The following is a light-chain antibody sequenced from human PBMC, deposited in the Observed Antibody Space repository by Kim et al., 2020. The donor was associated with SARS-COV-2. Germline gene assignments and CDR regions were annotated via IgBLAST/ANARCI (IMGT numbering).Light chain of an antibody. CDR3: QQYNSYSRLT. CDR1: QSISSW. V-gene: IGKV1-5*03. J-gene: IGKJ4*01. Sequence: DIQMTQSPSTLSASVGDRVTITCRASQSISSWLAWYQQKPGKAPKLLICKASSLESGVPSRFSGSGSGTEFTLTISSLQPDDFATYYCQQYNSYSRLTFGGGTKVDIK. CDR2: KAS.